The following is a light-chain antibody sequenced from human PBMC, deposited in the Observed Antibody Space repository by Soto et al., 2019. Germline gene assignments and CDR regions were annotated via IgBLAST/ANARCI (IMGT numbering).Light chain of an antibody. J-gene: IGKJ1*01. CDR3: KKRSNWHKK. Sequence: DIQMTPSHSTLSLSVVYIVPITFLASQTISSWLAWYQQRAGKAHKFLIYASPTLQSGAPSRFSGSGSGTDFTLTIRSIEPEDFEVYYCKKRSNWHKKFGQGNKV. V-gene: IGKV1-5*01. CDR2: ASP. CDR1: QTISSW.